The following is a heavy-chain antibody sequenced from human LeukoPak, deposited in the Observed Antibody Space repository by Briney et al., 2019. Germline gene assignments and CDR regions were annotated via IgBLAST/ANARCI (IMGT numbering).Heavy chain of an antibody. CDR3: ARGPNHYGSGRDYFDD. CDR1: RYTFTAYY. D-gene: IGHD3-10*01. Sequence: ASVKVSCKASRYTFTAYYMHWLRQAPGQGLEAMGWIYPNSGNTKYAQKFHGRVTMTRDTSISTAYMELSRLTSDDTAVYYCARGPNHYGSGRDYFDDWGQGTPVTVSS. V-gene: IGHV1-2*02. CDR2: IYPNSGNT. J-gene: IGHJ4*02.